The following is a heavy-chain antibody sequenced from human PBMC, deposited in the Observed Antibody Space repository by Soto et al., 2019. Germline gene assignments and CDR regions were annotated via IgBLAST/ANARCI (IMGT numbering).Heavy chain of an antibody. CDR2: ITGISTYI. CDR3: ARRVDTAHPYYYGMDV. CDR1: GFPFSSFT. V-gene: IGHV3-21*01. Sequence: VQLVESGGGLVKPGGSLRISCAASGFPFSSFTMNWVRQAPGKGLEWVSYITGISTYIYYAESVKGRFTISRDNAKNSLYLQMNSLRPEDTAVYYCARRVDTAHPYYYGMDVWGQGTTVTVS. J-gene: IGHJ6*02. D-gene: IGHD5-18*01.